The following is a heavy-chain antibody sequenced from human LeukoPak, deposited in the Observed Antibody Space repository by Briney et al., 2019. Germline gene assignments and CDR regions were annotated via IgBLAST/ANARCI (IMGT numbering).Heavy chain of an antibody. CDR1: GGSISSSSYY. J-gene: IGHJ4*02. CDR3: ARGVIVVVPAATVHFDY. V-gene: IGHV4-39*07. CDR2: IYYSGST. Sequence: SETLSLTCTVSGGSISSSSYYWGWIRQPPGKGLEWIGSIYYSGSTYYNPSLKSRVTISVDTSKNQFSLKLSSVTAADTAVYYCARGVIVVVPAATVHFDYWGQGTLVTVSS. D-gene: IGHD2-2*01.